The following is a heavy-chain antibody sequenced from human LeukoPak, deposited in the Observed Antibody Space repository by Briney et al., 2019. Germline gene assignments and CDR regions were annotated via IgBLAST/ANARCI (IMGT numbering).Heavy chain of an antibody. D-gene: IGHD1-26*01. Sequence: PSETLSLTCTVSGGSISSSSYYWGWIRQPPGKGLEWIGSIYYSGSTYYNPSLKSRVTISVDTSKNQFSLKLSSVTAADTAVYYCARQAELGENLFDYWGQGTLVTVSS. CDR3: ARQAELGENLFDY. V-gene: IGHV4-39*01. J-gene: IGHJ4*02. CDR1: GGSISSSSYY. CDR2: IYYSGST.